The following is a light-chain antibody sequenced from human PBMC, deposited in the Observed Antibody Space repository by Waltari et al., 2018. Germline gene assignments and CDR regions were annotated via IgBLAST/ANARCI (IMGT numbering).Light chain of an antibody. CDR2: DVY. J-gene: IGLJ2*01. CDR3: SSYTSSGVV. Sequence: QSALTQPASVSGSPGQAIIISCTGTGSDVGGYGYVSWYQQYPGKAPRLIIYDVYNRPSGVSNRFSGSKSDNTASLTISGLQAEDESVYYCSSYTSSGVVFGGGTKLTVL. V-gene: IGLV2-14*01. CDR1: GSDVGGYGY.